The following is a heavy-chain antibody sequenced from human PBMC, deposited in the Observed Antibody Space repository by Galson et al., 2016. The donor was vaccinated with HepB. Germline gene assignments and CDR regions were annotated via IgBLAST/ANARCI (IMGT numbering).Heavy chain of an antibody. CDR1: GYIFTSYW. Sequence: QSGAEVKKPGESLKISCKASGYIFTSYWIGWVRQMPGKGLEWMTIINPGDSDTRYSPSFQGQVTISVDKSISTAYLQWSSLKASDTAMYFCARRRDTASSARYFDYWAQGTLVTVSS. V-gene: IGHV5-51*01. D-gene: IGHD1-26*01. CDR2: INPGDSDT. CDR3: ARRRDTASSARYFDY. J-gene: IGHJ4*02.